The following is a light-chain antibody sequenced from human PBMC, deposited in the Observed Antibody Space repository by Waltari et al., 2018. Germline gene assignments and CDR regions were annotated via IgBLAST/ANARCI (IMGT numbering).Light chain of an antibody. CDR2: WAS. CDR3: QQYYRSRT. Sequence: DIVMTQSPDSLAVSLGERAPLNCKSSQSVLYHSNDKNYLAWYQQKPGQPPKLLISWASTRESGVPDRFSGSGSGTDFTLTISRLQAEDVAVYYCQQYYRSRTFGQGTKVEI. J-gene: IGKJ1*01. V-gene: IGKV4-1*01. CDR1: QSVLYHSNDKNY.